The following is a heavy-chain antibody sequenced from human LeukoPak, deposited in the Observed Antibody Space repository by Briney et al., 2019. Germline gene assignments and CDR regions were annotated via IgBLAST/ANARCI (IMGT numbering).Heavy chain of an antibody. J-gene: IGHJ4*02. CDR1: GGSISSSHYY. CDR3: ARLSDY. Sequence: KSSETLSLTCTVSGGSISSSHYYWGWIRQPPGKGLEWIGSTDYSGSTYYNPSLKSRVTISVDTSKNQFSLRLNSVTAADTAVYYCARLSDYWGQGTQVTVSS. V-gene: IGHV4-39*01. CDR2: TDYSGST.